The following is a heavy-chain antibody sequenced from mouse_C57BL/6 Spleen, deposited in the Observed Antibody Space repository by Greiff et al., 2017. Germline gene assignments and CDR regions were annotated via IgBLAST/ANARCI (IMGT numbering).Heavy chain of an antibody. CDR1: GYTFTSYW. CDR3: ARQYYGY. J-gene: IGHJ2*01. CDR2: IDPSDSYT. Sequence: QVQLKQPGAELVMPGASVKLSCKASGYTFTSYWMHWVKQRPGQGLEWIGEIDPSDSYTNYNQKFKGKSTLTVDKSSSTAYMQLSSLTSEDSAVYYCARQYYGYWGQGTTLTVSS. D-gene: IGHD1-1*01. V-gene: IGHV1-69*01.